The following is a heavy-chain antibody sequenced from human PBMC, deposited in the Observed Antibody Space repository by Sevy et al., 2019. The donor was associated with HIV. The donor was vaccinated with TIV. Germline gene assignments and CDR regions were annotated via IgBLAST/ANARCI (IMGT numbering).Heavy chain of an antibody. Sequence: GGSLRLSCVASGFTFDDYAMHWVRQAPGKGPEWVSGSRWNSGSIGYAESVKGRFTISRDNAKNSLYLQMNSLRVEDTALNKCAKSIGYSNGWYSWFDSWGQGTLVTVSS. V-gene: IGHV3-9*01. CDR2: SRWNSGSI. CDR3: AKSIGYSNGWYSWFDS. J-gene: IGHJ5*01. D-gene: IGHD6-19*01. CDR1: GFTFDDYA.